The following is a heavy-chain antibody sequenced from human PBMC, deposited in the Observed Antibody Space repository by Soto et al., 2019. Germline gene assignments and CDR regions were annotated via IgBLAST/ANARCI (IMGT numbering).Heavy chain of an antibody. V-gene: IGHV1-3*01. Sequence: AEPVSRLPSGYTFNIYAMQLVRKAPGQRLEWRGWINAGNGNTKYSQKFQGRVTITRDTSASTAYMELSSLRSEDTAVYYCARGRRITMIAATFNWFDPCGQGTLVTVSS. CDR2: INAGNGNT. CDR1: GYTFNIYA. D-gene: IGHD3-22*01. CDR3: ARGRRITMIAATFNWFDP. J-gene: IGHJ5*02.